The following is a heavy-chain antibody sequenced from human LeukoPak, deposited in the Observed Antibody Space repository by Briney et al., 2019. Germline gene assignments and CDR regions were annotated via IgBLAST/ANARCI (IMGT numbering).Heavy chain of an antibody. J-gene: IGHJ4*02. CDR3: ARATPRIAAAGRVFPY. CDR2: INHSGST. V-gene: IGHV4-34*01. D-gene: IGHD6-13*01. Sequence: SETLSLTCAVYGGSFSGYYWSWIRQPPGKGLEWIGEINHSGSTNYNPSLKSRVTISVDTSKNQFSLKLSSVTAADTAVYYCARATPRIAAAGRVFPYWGQGTLVTVSS. CDR1: GGSFSGYY.